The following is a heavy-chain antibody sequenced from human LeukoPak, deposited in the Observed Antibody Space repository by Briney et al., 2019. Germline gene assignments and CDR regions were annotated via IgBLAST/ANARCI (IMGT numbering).Heavy chain of an antibody. CDR1: GGSFSGYY. Sequence: SETLSLTCAVYGGSFSGYYWSWIRQPPGKGLEWIGEINHSGSTNYNPSLKSRVTISVDTSKNQFSLKLSSVTAADTAVYYCAREKDSYGSCPDYWGQGTLVTVSS. D-gene: IGHD5-18*01. V-gene: IGHV4-34*01. J-gene: IGHJ4*02. CDR3: AREKDSYGSCPDY. CDR2: INHSGST.